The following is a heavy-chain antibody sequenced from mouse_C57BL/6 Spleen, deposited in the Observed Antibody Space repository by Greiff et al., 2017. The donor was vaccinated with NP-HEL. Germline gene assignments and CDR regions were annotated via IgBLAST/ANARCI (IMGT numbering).Heavy chain of an antibody. CDR1: GFTFSDYY. V-gene: IGHV5-16*01. J-gene: IGHJ1*03. CDR2: INYDGSST. Sequence: EVKLMESEGGLVQPGSSMKLSCTASGFTFSDYYMAWVRQVPEKGLEWVANINYDGSSTYYLDSLKSRFIISRDNAKNILYLQMSSLKSEDTATYYCASSTGTGYFDVWGTGTTVTVSS. D-gene: IGHD4-1*02. CDR3: ASSTGTGYFDV.